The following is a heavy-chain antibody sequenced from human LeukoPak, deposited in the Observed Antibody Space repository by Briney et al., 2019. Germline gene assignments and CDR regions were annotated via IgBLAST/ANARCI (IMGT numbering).Heavy chain of an antibody. CDR1: GGSISSYY. V-gene: IGHV4-59*08. D-gene: IGHD3-3*01. CDR3: ARGSPTGDFWSGRYFDY. CDR2: IYYSGST. J-gene: IGHJ4*02. Sequence: SETLSLTCTVSGGSISSYYWSWIRQPPGKGLEWIGYIYYSGSTNYNPSLKSRVTISVDTSKNQFSLKLSSVTAADTAVYYCARGSPTGDFWSGRYFDYWGQETLVTVSS.